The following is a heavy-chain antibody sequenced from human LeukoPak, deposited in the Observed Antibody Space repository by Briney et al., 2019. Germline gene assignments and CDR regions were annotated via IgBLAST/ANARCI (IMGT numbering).Heavy chain of an antibody. V-gene: IGHV4-39*01. CDR3: ARLYCSSTSCYTVKRSYYFDY. J-gene: IGHJ4*02. CDR2: IYYSGST. CDR1: GGSISSSSYY. Sequence: SETLSLTCTVSGGSISSSSYYWGWIRQPPGKGLEWIGSIYYSGSTYYNPSLKSRVTISVDTSKNQFSLKLSSVTAADTAVYYCARLYCSSTSCYTVKRSYYFDYWGQGTLVTVSS. D-gene: IGHD2-2*01.